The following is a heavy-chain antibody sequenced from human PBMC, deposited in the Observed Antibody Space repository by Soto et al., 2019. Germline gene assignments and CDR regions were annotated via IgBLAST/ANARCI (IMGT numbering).Heavy chain of an antibody. J-gene: IGHJ6*02. CDR2: VYGAGSST. Sequence: EVQLVESGGGLVQPGGSLRLSCAASGFTVSNYWMFWVRQAPGMGLVGVSRVYGAGSSTSYADSVKGRFTISRDNAKNTLYLQMTTLRVEDTAFYYCARQLPTAIRGGYYYSYGMDVWGQGTTVTVSS. D-gene: IGHD2-2*02. CDR3: ARQLPTAIRGGYYYSYGMDV. V-gene: IGHV3-74*01. CDR1: GFTVSNYW.